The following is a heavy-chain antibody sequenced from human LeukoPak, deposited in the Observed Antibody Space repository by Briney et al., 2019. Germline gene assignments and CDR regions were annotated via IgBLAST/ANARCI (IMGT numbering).Heavy chain of an antibody. CDR3: ARVLPPGPHFIVVVPAAGSFGMDV. D-gene: IGHD2-2*01. Sequence: ASVKVSCKASGYTFTGYYMHWVRQAPGQGLEWMGWINPNSGGTNYAQKFQGWVTMTRDTSISTAYMELSRLRSDDTAVYYCARVLPPGPHFIVVVPAAGSFGMDVWGQGTTVTVSS. CDR1: GYTFTGYY. J-gene: IGHJ6*02. V-gene: IGHV1-2*04. CDR2: INPNSGGT.